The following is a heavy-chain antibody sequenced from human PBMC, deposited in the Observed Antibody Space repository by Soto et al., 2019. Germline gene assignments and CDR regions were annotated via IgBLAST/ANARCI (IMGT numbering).Heavy chain of an antibody. CDR1: GYTFTSYG. Sequence: GASVKVSCKASGYTFTSYGISWVRQAPGQGLEWMGWISAYNGNTNYAQKLQGRVTMTTDTSTSTAYMELMSLRSDDTAVYYCARYRGGGSSWYHRAFDIWGQGTMVTVSS. CDR3: ARYRGGGSSWYHRAFDI. CDR2: ISAYNGNT. D-gene: IGHD6-13*01. V-gene: IGHV1-18*04. J-gene: IGHJ3*02.